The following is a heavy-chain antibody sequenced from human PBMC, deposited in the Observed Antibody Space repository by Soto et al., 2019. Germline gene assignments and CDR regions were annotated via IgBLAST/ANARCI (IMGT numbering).Heavy chain of an antibody. V-gene: IGHV1-69*01. CDR1: GDTFSTYG. CDR2: IIPVFGKT. Sequence: QVQLVQSGAEVTKPGSSVTVSCKASGDTFSTYGFDWVRQAPGQRLEWMGGIIPVFGKTHYAQEFQGRLTISADDSTSTVDMQLSSLTSEATAVYYCARAGGRKLERRGVWDYWGQGTLVTVSS. CDR3: ARAGGRKLERRGVWDY. J-gene: IGHJ4*02. D-gene: IGHD1-1*01.